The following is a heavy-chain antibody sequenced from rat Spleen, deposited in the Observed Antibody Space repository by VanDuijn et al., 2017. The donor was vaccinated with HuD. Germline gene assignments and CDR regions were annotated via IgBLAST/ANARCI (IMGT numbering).Heavy chain of an antibody. J-gene: IGHJ3*01. CDR2: ISYDGSST. CDR1: GFTFSDYY. Sequence: EVQLVESGGGLVQPGRSLKLSCAASGFTFSDYYMAWVRQAPTKGLEWVATISYDGSSTYYRDSVKGRFTISRDNAKSTLYLQMDSLRSEDTATYYCARHEFGSFAYWGQGTLVTVSS. D-gene: IGHD4-3*01. CDR3: ARHEFGSFAY. V-gene: IGHV5-7*01.